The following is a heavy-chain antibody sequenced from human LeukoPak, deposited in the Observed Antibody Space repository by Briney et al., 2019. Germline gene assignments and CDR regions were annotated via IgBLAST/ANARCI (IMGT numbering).Heavy chain of an antibody. D-gene: IGHD3-10*01. CDR1: GYSFTSYW. Sequence: GESLKISCKGSGYSFTSYWIGWVRQMPGKGLEWMGIIYPGDSDTRYSPSFQGQVTISADKSISTAYLQWRSLKASDTAMYYCARQGGGLLWFGVIDYWGQGTLVTVSS. CDR2: IYPGDSDT. CDR3: ARQGGGLLWFGVIDY. V-gene: IGHV5-51*01. J-gene: IGHJ4*02.